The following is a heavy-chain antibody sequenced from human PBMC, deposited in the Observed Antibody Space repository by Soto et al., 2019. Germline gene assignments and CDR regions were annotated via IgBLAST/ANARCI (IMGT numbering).Heavy chain of an antibody. D-gene: IGHD6-19*01. Sequence: HVTLKESGPVLVNPTETLTLTCTVSGFSLSNGKVGVSWIRQPPGKALEWLAHIFSNDEKSYRTSLKSRLTICEDTSKSQVVLTMTNVDPVDTATYYCARILFGRSVAGGYFYMDVWGKGTTVTVSS. CDR3: ARILFGRSVAGGYFYMDV. V-gene: IGHV2-26*01. J-gene: IGHJ6*03. CDR2: IFSNDEK. CDR1: GFSLSNGKVG.